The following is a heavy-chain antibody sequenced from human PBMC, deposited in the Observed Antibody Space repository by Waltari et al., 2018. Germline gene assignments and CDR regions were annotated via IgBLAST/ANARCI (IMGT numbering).Heavy chain of an antibody. V-gene: IGHV3-15*01. CDR2: IKTRAEGVTV. CDR1: GFTFNTSW. D-gene: IGHD1-1*01. J-gene: IGHJ4*02. Sequence: EVKLVESGGGLVKPGWSLRLSCAASGFTFNTSWMTWVRRAPGRGLEWVGRIKTRAEGVTVDYAAPLKGRFAVSRDDSKNTVYLEMSGLRTEDSGMYYCATATQTGRLENTDYWGQGTLVTVS. CDR3: ATATQTGRLENTDY.